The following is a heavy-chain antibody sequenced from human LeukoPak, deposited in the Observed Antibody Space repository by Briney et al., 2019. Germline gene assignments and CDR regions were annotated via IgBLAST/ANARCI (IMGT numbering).Heavy chain of an antibody. J-gene: IGHJ4*02. CDR1: GFTFSNYF. CDR2: ISYSGDET. Sequence: PGGSLRPSCAASGFTFSNYFMHWVRQAPGKGLDYLSVISYSGDETYYAKSVKGRFTISRDNSKNTLYLQMGTLRPEDTAVYYCARDPSVGGFSGSELDFWGQGTLVTVSS. D-gene: IGHD3-16*01. CDR3: ARDPSVGGFSGSELDF. V-gene: IGHV3-64*01.